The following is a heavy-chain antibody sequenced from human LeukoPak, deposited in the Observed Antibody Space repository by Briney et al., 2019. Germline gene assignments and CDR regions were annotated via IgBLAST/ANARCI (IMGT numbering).Heavy chain of an antibody. CDR3: ARDRGVIVATANWFDP. CDR1: GGSISSYY. D-gene: IGHD5-12*01. CDR2: IYTSGST. V-gene: IGHV4-4*07. Sequence: TSETLSLTCTVSGGSISSYYWSWIRQPAGKGLEWIGRIYTSGSTNYNPSLKSRVTMSVDTSKNQFSLKLSSVTAADTAVYYCARDRGVIVATANWFDPWGQGTLVTVSS. J-gene: IGHJ5*02.